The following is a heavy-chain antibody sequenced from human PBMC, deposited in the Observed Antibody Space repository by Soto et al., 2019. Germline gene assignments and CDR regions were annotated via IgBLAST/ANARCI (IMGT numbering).Heavy chain of an antibody. Sequence: QVQLQESGPGLVKPSQTLSLTCTVSGGSISSGDYYWSWIRQPPGKGLEWIGYIYYSGSTYYNPSLKSRVTISVDTCKNQFSLKLSSVTAADTAVYYCARVFTMVRGVIDYWGQGTLVTVSS. D-gene: IGHD3-10*01. CDR2: IYYSGST. V-gene: IGHV4-30-4*01. CDR3: ARVFTMVRGVIDY. CDR1: GGSISSGDYY. J-gene: IGHJ4*02.